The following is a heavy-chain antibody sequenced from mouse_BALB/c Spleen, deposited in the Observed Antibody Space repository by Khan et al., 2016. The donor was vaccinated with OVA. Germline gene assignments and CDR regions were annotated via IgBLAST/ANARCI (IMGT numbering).Heavy chain of an antibody. CDR3: ARDRIDY. CDR2: IKPTSDYT. V-gene: IGHV1-7*01. J-gene: IGHJ2*01. Sequence: QVQLKESGAELAKPGPSVKMSCKASGYTFTTYGMHWVKQRPGQGLEWIGYIKPTSDYTDYNEKFKDKATLSADKSSSTAYMQLSSLTYEDSAVYYCARDRIDYWGQGTTLTVSS. CDR1: GYTFTTYG.